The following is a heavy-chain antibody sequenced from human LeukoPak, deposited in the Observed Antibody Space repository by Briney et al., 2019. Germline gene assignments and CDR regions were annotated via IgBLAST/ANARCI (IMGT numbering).Heavy chain of an antibody. D-gene: IGHD3-16*01. CDR2: IHYSGST. CDR3: AKFGLYYNMDV. V-gene: IGHV4-59*03. Sequence: SETLSLTCAVSGGSISVFYWTWIRQPPEKGLEFIGQIHYSGSTDYNPSLKRRITMSVDTSKNQFLLSLNSVTAADTAVYYCAKFGLYYNMDVWGQGTTVTVSS. J-gene: IGHJ6*02. CDR1: GGSISVFY.